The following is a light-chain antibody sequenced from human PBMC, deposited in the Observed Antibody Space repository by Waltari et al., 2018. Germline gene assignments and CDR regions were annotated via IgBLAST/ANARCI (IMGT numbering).Light chain of an antibody. J-gene: IGKJ2*01. CDR1: RSILYSSSNMNY. CDR2: WAS. CDR3: QQYYGSPPYT. Sequence: DIVMTQSPDSLAVSLGERATINCKSSRSILYSSSNMNYLALYQQKPGQPPKLLIYWASTRESGVPDRFSGSGSGTDFTLTISSLQAEDVAVYYCQQYYGSPPYTFGQGTKLEIK. V-gene: IGKV4-1*01.